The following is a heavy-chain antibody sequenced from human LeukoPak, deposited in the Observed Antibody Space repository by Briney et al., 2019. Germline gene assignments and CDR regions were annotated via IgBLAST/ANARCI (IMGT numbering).Heavy chain of an antibody. CDR1: GFTFSSYA. Sequence: GGSLRLSCAASGFTFSSYAMSWVRQAPVKGLEWVSAISGSGGSTYYADSVKGRFTISRDNSKNTLYLQMNSLRAEDTAVYYCAKGVYYYDSSGYYHFDYWGQGTLVTVSS. CDR2: ISGSGGST. V-gene: IGHV3-23*01. CDR3: AKGVYYYDSSGYYHFDY. D-gene: IGHD3-22*01. J-gene: IGHJ4*02.